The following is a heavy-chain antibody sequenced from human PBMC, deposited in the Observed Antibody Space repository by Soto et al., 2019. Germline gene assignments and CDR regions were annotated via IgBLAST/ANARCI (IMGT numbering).Heavy chain of an antibody. Sequence: QVQLQESGPGLVKPSETLSLTCTVPGGSISSYCWSWVRQPPGEGLEWIANICNSGGTNYNPSLKSRVDISVDTSRNQFSLKLSSVTAADTAVYYCARRVGRYGSNLDYWGQGTLVTVSS. J-gene: IGHJ4*02. D-gene: IGHD1-26*01. CDR2: ICNSGGT. V-gene: IGHV4-59*01. CDR3: ARRVGRYGSNLDY. CDR1: GGSISSYC.